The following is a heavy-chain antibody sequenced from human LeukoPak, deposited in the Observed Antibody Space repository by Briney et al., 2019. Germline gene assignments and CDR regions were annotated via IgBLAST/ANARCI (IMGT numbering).Heavy chain of an antibody. Sequence: GASVKVSCKASGYTFTSYGISWVRQAPGQGLEWMGWISAYNGNTFYVQKFQSRVTMTTDTSTSTSYMGLRSLKSDDTAVYYCARVLTYGSGKMVYGYWGQGTLVTVSS. CDR2: ISAYNGNT. J-gene: IGHJ4*02. CDR1: GYTFTSYG. CDR3: ARVLTYGSGKMVYGY. V-gene: IGHV1-18*01. D-gene: IGHD3-10*01.